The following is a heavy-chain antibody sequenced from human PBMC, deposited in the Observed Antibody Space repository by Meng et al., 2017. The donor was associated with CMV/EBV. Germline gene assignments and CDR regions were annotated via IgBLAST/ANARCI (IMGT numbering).Heavy chain of an antibody. CDR1: GYSFTSYW. CDR3: AIRESYYWFDP. V-gene: IGHV5-51*01. CDR2: IYPGDSDT. Sequence: GGPLRLSCKGSGYSFTSYWIGWVRQMPGKGLEWMGIIYPGDSDTKYSPSFQGQVTISADKSISTAYLQWSTLEASDTPMYYCAIRESYYWFDPWGQGTLVTVSS. J-gene: IGHJ5*02. D-gene: IGHD1-26*01.